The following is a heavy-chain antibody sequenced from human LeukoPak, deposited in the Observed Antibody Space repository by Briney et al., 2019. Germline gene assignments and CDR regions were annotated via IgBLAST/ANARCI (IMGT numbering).Heavy chain of an antibody. D-gene: IGHD3-10*02. CDR3: AHIGDYVADY. J-gene: IGHJ4*02. CDR2: FYRDDDK. CDR1: GFTLSTIGVG. V-gene: IGHV2-5*02. Sequence: SGPTLVNPTQTLTLTCTFSGFTLSTIGVGVAWIRQPPGKALEWLAVFYRDDDKRYSPSLKSRLTITKDTSKNQVVLTMTNMDPVDTATYYCAHIGDYVADYWGQGTRVTVSS.